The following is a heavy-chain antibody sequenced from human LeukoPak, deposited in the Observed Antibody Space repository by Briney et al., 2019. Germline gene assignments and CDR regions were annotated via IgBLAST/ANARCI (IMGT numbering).Heavy chain of an antibody. D-gene: IGHD1-1*01. CDR2: IWYDGSNK. Sequence: GGSMRLSCAASGYTFSGYGMPWVRQAPGKGLEWVAVIWYDGSNKYYADSVKGRFTISRDNSKNTLYLQMNSLRAEDTAVYYCARDLDPYYYYGMDVWGQGTTVTVSS. CDR3: ARDLDPYYYYGMDV. V-gene: IGHV3-33*01. J-gene: IGHJ6*02. CDR1: GYTFSGYG.